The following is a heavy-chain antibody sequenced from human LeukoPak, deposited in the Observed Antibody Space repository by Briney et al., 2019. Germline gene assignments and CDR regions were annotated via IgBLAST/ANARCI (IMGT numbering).Heavy chain of an antibody. CDR1: GGSFSGYY. Sequence: SETLSLTCAVYGGSFSGYYWSWIRQPPGKGLEWIGEINHSGSTNYNPSLKGRVTISVDTSKNQFSLKLSSVTAADTAVYYCARGRHCSSTSCYRIRYYYYMDVWGKGTTVTVSS. J-gene: IGHJ6*03. D-gene: IGHD2-2*01. CDR2: INHSGST. V-gene: IGHV4-34*01. CDR3: ARGRHCSSTSCYRIRYYYYMDV.